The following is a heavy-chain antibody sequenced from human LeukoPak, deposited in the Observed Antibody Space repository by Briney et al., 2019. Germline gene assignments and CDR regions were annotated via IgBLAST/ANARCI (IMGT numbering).Heavy chain of an antibody. CDR2: INPNSGGT. J-gene: IGHJ6*02. CDR1: GYTFTGYY. CDR3: ARDCVPLRYFDWLPYYYYGMDV. V-gene: IGHV1-2*02. Sequence: ASVKVSCKASGYTFTGYYMHWVRQAPGQGLEWMGWINPNSGGTNYAQKFQGRVTMTRDTSISTAYMELSRLRSDDTAVYYCARDCVPLRYFDWLPYYYYGMDVWGQGTTVTVSS. D-gene: IGHD3-9*01.